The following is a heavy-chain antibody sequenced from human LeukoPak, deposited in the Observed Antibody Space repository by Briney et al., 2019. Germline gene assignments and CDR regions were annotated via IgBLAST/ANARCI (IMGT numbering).Heavy chain of an antibody. V-gene: IGHV1-69*01. CDR2: IIPIFGTA. CDR3: ASRGYSYGLYLDY. Sequence: SVKVSCKASGGTFSSYAISWVRQAPGQGLEWMGGIIPIFGTANYAQKFQGRVTITADESTSTAYMELSSLRSEDTAVYYCASRGYSYGLYLDYWGQGTLVTVSS. CDR1: GGTFSSYA. J-gene: IGHJ4*02. D-gene: IGHD5-18*01.